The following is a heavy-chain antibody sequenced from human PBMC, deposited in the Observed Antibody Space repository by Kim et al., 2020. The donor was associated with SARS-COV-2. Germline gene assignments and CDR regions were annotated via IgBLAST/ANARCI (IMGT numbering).Heavy chain of an antibody. CDR2: T. J-gene: IGHJ4*02. CDR3: AREPSTYFDY. V-gene: IGHV3-66*01. Sequence: TYYTGAVKGRFTNSRDDSKNTVYLQMNSLRAEDTAVYFCAREPSTYFDYWGQGTLVTVSS.